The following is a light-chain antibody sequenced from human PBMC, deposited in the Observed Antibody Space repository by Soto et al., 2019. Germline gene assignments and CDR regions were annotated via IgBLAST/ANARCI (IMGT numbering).Light chain of an antibody. CDR2: NVN. Sequence: QSALIQPPSVSGSPGQSVTISCTGTSSDVGSYDYVSWYQQHPGTVPKPMIYNVNTRPSGVPDRFSGSKSGNTASMTISGLQAEDEADYYCISYTGSSTSYVFGSGTKVTVL. J-gene: IGLJ1*01. CDR1: SSDVGSYDY. V-gene: IGLV2-18*02. CDR3: ISYTGSSTSYV.